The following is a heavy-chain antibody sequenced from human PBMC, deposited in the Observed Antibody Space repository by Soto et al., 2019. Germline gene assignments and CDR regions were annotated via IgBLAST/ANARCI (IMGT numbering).Heavy chain of an antibody. CDR2: IYSGGST. V-gene: IGHV3-53*01. J-gene: IGHJ6*02. CDR3: ARAGVDTASYGMDV. D-gene: IGHD5-18*01. CDR1: GFNFSNYA. Sequence: GGSLRLSCTASGFNFSNYAMHWVRQAPGKGLEWVSVIYSGGSTYYADSVKGRFTISRDNSKNTLYLQMNSLRAEDTAVYYCARAGVDTASYGMDVWGQGTTVTVSS.